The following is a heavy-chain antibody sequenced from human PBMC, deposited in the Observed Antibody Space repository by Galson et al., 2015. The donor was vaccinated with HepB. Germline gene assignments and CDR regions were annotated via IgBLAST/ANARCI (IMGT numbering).Heavy chain of an antibody. V-gene: IGHV6-1*01. Sequence: CAISGDSVSSNSAAWNWIRQSPSRGLEWLGRTCYRSKWYNDYAVSVKSRITINPDTSKNQFSLQLNSVTPEDTAVYYCARGLGYSSSWYGKNWFDPWGQGTLVTVSS. CDR3: ARGLGYSSSWYGKNWFDP. D-gene: IGHD6-13*01. CDR1: GDSVSSNSAA. CDR2: TCYRSKWYN. J-gene: IGHJ5*02.